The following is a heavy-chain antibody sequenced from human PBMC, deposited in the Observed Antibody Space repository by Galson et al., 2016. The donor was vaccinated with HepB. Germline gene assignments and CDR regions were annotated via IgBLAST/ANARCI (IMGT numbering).Heavy chain of an antibody. D-gene: IGHD6-6*01. V-gene: IGHV1-18*01. Sequence: SVKVSCKASGYNFIGYAISWVRQAPGQGLEWVGWISGYTGNTNYAQKFQGRVTMTTDTSTSTAYMDLRTLRSDDTAVYYCARVDFEYSSSAGDYWGQGTLVTVSS. J-gene: IGHJ4*02. CDR2: ISGYTGNT. CDR3: ARVDFEYSSSAGDY. CDR1: GYNFIGYA.